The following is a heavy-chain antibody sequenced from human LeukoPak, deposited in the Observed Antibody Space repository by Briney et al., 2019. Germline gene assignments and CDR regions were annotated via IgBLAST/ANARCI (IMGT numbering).Heavy chain of an antibody. CDR3: ASRSYSSSWYNWFDP. J-gene: IGHJ5*02. CDR2: INHSGST. D-gene: IGHD6-13*01. CDR1: GGSFSGYY. V-gene: IGHV4-34*01. Sequence: PSETLSLTCAVYGGSFSGYYWSWIRQPPGKGLEWIGEINHSGSTNYNPSLKSRVTISVDTSKNQFSLKLSSVTAADTAVYYCASRSYSSSWYNWFDPWGQGTLVTASS.